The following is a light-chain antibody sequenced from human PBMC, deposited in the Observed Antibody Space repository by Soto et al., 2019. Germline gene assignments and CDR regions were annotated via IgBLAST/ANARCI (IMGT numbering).Light chain of an antibody. CDR1: QSVSSN. Sequence: EIVITQSPATLSVSPGERATLSCRASQSVSSNLAWYQQKPGQAPRLLIYGASTRATGIPARFSGSGSGTEFTLTISSLQSEDFAVYYCQQYNNWPRNTFGQGTKVDIK. CDR3: QQYNNWPRNT. CDR2: GAS. V-gene: IGKV3-15*01. J-gene: IGKJ2*01.